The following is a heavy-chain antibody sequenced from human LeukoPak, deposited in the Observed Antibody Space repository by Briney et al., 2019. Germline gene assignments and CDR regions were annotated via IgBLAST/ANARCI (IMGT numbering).Heavy chain of an antibody. D-gene: IGHD1-26*01. CDR1: GFTVSSNY. Sequence: PGGSLRLSCAASGFTVSSNYMSWVRQAPGKGLEWVSVIYSGGSTYYADSVKGRFTIFRDNSKNTLYLQMNSLRAEDTAVYYCARLYSGSYYYYYYMDVWGKGTTVTVSS. V-gene: IGHV3-53*01. CDR3: ARLYSGSYYYYYYMDV. J-gene: IGHJ6*03. CDR2: IYSGGST.